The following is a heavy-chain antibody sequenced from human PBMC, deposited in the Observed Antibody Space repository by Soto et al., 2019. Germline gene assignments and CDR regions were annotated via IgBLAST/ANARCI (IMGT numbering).Heavy chain of an antibody. CDR1: GFTFSSYA. V-gene: IGHV3-30-3*01. D-gene: IGHD5-18*01. Sequence: QVQLVESGGGVVQPGRSLRLSCAASGFTFSSYAVHWVRQAPGKGLEWVAVISYDGSNKYYADSVKGRFTISRDNSKNTLYLQMNSLRAEDTAVYYCARDTQQLWAYYFDYWGQGTLVTVSS. CDR3: ARDTQQLWAYYFDY. CDR2: ISYDGSNK. J-gene: IGHJ4*02.